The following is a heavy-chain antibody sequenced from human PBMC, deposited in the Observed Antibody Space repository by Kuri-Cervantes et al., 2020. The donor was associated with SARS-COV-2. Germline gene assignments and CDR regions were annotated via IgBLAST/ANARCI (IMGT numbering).Heavy chain of an antibody. V-gene: IGHV1-2*04. J-gene: IGHJ6*02. CDR1: GYTFTGYY. CDR2: INPNSGGT. CDR3: ARASVRGIIITYHPYGMDV. Sequence: ASVKVSCKASGYTFTGYYMHWVRQAPGQGLEWMGWINPNSGGTNYAQKFQGWVTMTRDTPISTAYKELSRLRSDDTAVYYCARASVRGIIITYHPYGMDVWGQGTTVTVSS. D-gene: IGHD3-10*01.